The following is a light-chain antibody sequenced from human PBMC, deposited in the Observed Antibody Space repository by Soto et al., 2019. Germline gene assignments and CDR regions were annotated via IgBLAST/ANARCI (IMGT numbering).Light chain of an antibody. CDR3: QQRSNWPS. CDR1: QSVSFY. CDR2: DAS. V-gene: IGKV3-11*01. J-gene: IGKJ5*01. Sequence: ETVLTQSLATRSLSPGERATLSCRASQSVSFYLAWYQQKPGQAPRLLIYDASNRATGIPARFSGSGSGTDFTLTISSLEPEDFAVYYCQQRSNWPSFGQGTRLEIK.